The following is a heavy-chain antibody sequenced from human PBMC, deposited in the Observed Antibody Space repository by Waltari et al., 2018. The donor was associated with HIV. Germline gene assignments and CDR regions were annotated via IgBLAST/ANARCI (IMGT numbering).Heavy chain of an antibody. V-gene: IGHV2-26*01. Sequence: QVTLKESGPVLVKPTETLTLTCTVSGFSLSNARMVVSWIRQPPGKALEWLANVFSNDEKSFSTSLKSRLTISKDTSKSQVVLTMTKVDPVDTATYYCARISPNYGGKSQYYGMDVWGQGTTVTVSS. D-gene: IGHD4-17*01. CDR3: ARISPNYGGKSQYYGMDV. CDR2: VFSNDEK. CDR1: GFSLSNARMV. J-gene: IGHJ6*02.